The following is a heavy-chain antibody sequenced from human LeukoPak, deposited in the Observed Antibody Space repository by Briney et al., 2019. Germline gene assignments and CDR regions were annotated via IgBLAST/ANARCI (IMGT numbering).Heavy chain of an antibody. Sequence: PSETLSLTCTVSGGSITSGSYYWTWIRQSAGGGLEWIGRVYPNGNTNYNPSLKSRVAISVDTSRNQFSLDLTSVTAADTAVYYGARGSCGVDCPGYNWFDPWGQGTLVTVSS. CDR2: VYPNGNT. CDR1: GGSITSGSYY. CDR3: ARGSCGVDCPGYNWFDP. J-gene: IGHJ5*02. V-gene: IGHV4-61*02. D-gene: IGHD2-21*01.